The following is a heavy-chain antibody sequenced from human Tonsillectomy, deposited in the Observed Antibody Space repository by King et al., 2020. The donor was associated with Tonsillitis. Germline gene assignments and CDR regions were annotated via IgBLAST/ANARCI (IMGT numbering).Heavy chain of an antibody. V-gene: IGHV5-10-1*03. Sequence: DVQLVESGAEARKPGDSLRISCTGSGYRFSTHWITWVRQMPGKGLQWMGRIDPTDSYTNYSPSFQGHVTIPADNSISTAYLQWNSLKASDTAMYYCARIRGWTPGAFEIWGQGTMVTVSS. D-gene: IGHD3/OR15-3a*01. CDR1: GYRFSTHW. CDR2: IDPTDSYT. J-gene: IGHJ3*02. CDR3: ARIRGWTPGAFEI.